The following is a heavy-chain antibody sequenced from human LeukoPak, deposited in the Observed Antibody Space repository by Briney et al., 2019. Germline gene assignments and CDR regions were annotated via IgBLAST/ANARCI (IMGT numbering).Heavy chain of an antibody. CDR3: ARDGRFSDWFDP. CDR2: IYTSGST. Sequence: SQTLSLTCTVSGGSISSGSYYWSWIRQPAGKGLEWIGRIYTSGSTNYNPSLKSRVTISVDTSKSQFSLKLSSVTAADTAVYYCARDGRFSDWFDPWGQGTLVTVSS. V-gene: IGHV4-61*02. J-gene: IGHJ5*02. CDR1: GGSISSGSYY.